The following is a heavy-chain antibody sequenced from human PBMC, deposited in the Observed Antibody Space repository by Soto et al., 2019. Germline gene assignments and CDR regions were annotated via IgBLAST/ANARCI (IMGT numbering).Heavy chain of an antibody. J-gene: IGHJ4*02. CDR2: IIPIFGTA. D-gene: IGHD1-26*01. CDR3: ARDGGRHSGGIDY. V-gene: IGHV1-69*01. CDR1: GGTFSSYS. Sequence: QVQLVQSGAEVKKPGSSVKVSCKASGGTFSSYSINWVRQAPGQGLEWMGEIIPIFGTAHYAQKFQGRVTITADESTSTASMELSSLRSEDTAVYYCARDGGRHSGGIDYWGQGTVVSVSS.